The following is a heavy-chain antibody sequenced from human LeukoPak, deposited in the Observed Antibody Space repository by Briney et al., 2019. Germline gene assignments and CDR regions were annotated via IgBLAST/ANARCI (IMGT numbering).Heavy chain of an antibody. CDR3: ARSYSSSWYVYFDY. D-gene: IGHD6-13*01. J-gene: IGHJ4*02. CDR2: INPNSGGT. V-gene: IGHV1-2*02. Sequence: ASVKVSCKASGYTFTGYYMHWVRQAPGQGLEWMGWINPNSGGTNYAQKFQGRVTMTRDTSTSTAYMELSRLRSNDTAVYYCARSYSSSWYVYFDYWGQGTLVTVSS. CDR1: GYTFTGYY.